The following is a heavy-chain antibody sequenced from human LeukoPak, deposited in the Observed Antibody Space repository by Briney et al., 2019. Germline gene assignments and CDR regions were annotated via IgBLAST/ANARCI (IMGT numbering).Heavy chain of an antibody. CDR2: TPYNGTNN. CDR1: GFTFSNYG. V-gene: IGHV3-30*02. Sequence: PGGSLRLSCAASGFTFSNYGMHWVRQAPGKGLEWVASTPYNGTNNYYVDSVKGRFTISRDNSKNTLFLEMNNLRVDDTAVYYCAKDRRWVSSSGHFDYWGQGSLVTVPS. D-gene: IGHD6-19*01. J-gene: IGHJ4*02. CDR3: AKDRRWVSSSGHFDY.